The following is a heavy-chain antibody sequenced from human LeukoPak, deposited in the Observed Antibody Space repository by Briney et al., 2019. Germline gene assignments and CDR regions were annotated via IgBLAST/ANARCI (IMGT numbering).Heavy chain of an antibody. D-gene: IGHD6-6*01. CDR2: IYYSGST. Sequence: PSVTLSLTCNVSGGSISSRTYYWGWIRQPPGKGREWIGSIYYSGSTYYNPSLKSRVTISVDTSKNQFSLKLSSVTAADTAVYYCARIHVHSSTLNFDYWGQGTLVTVSS. CDR3: ARIHVHSSTLNFDY. CDR1: GGSISSRTYY. J-gene: IGHJ4*02. V-gene: IGHV4-39*01.